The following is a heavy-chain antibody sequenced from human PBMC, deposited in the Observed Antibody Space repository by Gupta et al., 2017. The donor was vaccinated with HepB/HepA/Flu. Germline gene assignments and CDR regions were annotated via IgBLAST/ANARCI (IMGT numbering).Heavy chain of an antibody. J-gene: IGHJ5*02. Sequence: EVPLVESGGGVVQPGRSLRLSCLASTRTFSDFGMHWVRRGPGKGLEWVSGITGNGGYIKYADSVKGRFSISRDNAKNSVYLQMNSLRVEDTAFDYCVKDTGGWESPTWGQGSLVTVSS. CDR1: TRTFSDFG. V-gene: IGHV3-9*01. CDR2: ITGNGGYI. CDR3: VKDTGGWESPT. D-gene: IGHD6-19*01.